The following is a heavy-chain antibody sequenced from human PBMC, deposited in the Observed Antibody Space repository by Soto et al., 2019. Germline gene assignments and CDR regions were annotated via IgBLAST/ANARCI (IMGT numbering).Heavy chain of an antibody. J-gene: IGHJ6*02. D-gene: IGHD3-3*01. CDR1: GYTFTSYY. V-gene: IGHV1-46*01. Sequence: ASVKVSCKASGYTFTSYYMHWVRQAPGQGLEWMGIINPSGGSTSYAQKFQGRVTMTRDTSTSTVYMELSSLRSEDTAVYYCARERGETRDFWNGGMDVWGQGTTVTVSS. CDR2: INPSGGST. CDR3: ARERGETRDFWNGGMDV.